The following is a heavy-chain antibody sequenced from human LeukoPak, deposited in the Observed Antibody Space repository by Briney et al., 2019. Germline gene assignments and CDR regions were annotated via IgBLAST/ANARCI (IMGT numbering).Heavy chain of an antibody. CDR3: ARLSTPNLYYFDY. CDR2: INPNSGVT. J-gene: IGHJ4*02. V-gene: IGHV1-2*02. CDR1: GYXFTGYY. Sequence: ASVKVSCKASGYXFTGYYIHWVRQAPGQGLEWRGTINPNSGVTYYAQKFQGRVSMTRDTSISTPYMEVSRLRSDDSALYYCARLSTPNLYYFDYWGQGTLVTVSS. D-gene: IGHD3-16*02.